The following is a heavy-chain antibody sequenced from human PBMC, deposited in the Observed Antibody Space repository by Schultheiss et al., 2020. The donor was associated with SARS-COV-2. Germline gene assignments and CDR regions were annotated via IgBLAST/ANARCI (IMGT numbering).Heavy chain of an antibody. CDR3: AKDMKGGNSPYYYYGVDV. D-gene: IGHD4-23*01. V-gene: IGHV3-11*05. Sequence: GGSLRLSCAASGFTFSSYAMSWVRQAPGKGLEWVSYISSSSSYTNYADSVKGRFTISRDNAKNSLYLQMNSLRVEDTALYYCAKDMKGGNSPYYYYGVDVWGQGTTVTVSS. CDR1: GFTFSSYA. CDR2: ISSSSSYT. J-gene: IGHJ6*02.